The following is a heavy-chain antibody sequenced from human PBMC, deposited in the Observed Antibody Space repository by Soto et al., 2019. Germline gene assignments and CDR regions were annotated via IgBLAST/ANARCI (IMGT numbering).Heavy chain of an antibody. CDR1: GGSIRSNDYF. V-gene: IGHV4-39*01. Sequence: LQLQESGPGVVKPSETLSLACSVSGGSIRSNDYFWGWVRQPPGKGLEWIASIYSNGGTYDCPSLTGRATVRVATYKNQFFLTMQSLTAADTHVYYCASFLVVATARHDFDSCGQGTLVTLSS. J-gene: IGHJ4*02. CDR3: ASFLVVATARHDFDS. CDR2: IYSNGGT. D-gene: IGHD2-15*01.